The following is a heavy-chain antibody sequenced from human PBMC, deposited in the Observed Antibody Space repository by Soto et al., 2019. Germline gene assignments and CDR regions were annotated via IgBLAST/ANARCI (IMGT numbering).Heavy chain of an antibody. CDR1: GFSLSTSGVG. D-gene: IGHD3-16*01. CDR3: AHGAGECLRTDFDL. J-gene: IGHJ2*01. CDR2: IYWDDDR. Sequence: QITLKESGPTLVKPTQTLTLTCTFSGFSLSTSGVGVGWIRQPPGKALEWLALIYWDDDRRYTPSLKSRLTITKDPSRNHVVLARHNMDPVDTATYYCAHGAGECLRTDFDLWGRGTLVTVSS. V-gene: IGHV2-5*02.